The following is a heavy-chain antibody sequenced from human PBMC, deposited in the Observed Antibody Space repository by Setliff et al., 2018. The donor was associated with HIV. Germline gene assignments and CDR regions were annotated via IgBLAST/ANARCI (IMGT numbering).Heavy chain of an antibody. CDR1: GGSIGGYY. V-gene: IGHV4-59*08. CDR3: ARLRGLNLEPFDY. Sequence: SETLSLTCTVPGGSIGGYYWSWIRQPPGTGLEWLGCINYSGSTDYNSSLKSRLTISVDTSTNKFSLKLSSVTAADTAVYYCARLRGLNLEPFDYWGQGTLVTVSS. J-gene: IGHJ4*02. CDR2: INYSGST. D-gene: IGHD1-1*01.